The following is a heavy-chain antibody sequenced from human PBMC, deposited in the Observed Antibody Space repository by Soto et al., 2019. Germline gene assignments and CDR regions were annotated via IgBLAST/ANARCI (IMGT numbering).Heavy chain of an antibody. J-gene: IGHJ3*02. CDR2: IKQDGSEK. CDR3: AREEGGETTWAGGDAFDI. V-gene: IGHV3-7*01. Sequence: GGSLRLSCAASGFTFSSYWMSWVRQAPGKGLEWVANIKQDGSEKYYVDSVKGRFTISRDNAKNSLYLQMNSLRAEDTAVYYCAREEGGETTWAGGDAFDIWGQGTMVTVSS. D-gene: IGHD3-16*01. CDR1: GFTFSSYW.